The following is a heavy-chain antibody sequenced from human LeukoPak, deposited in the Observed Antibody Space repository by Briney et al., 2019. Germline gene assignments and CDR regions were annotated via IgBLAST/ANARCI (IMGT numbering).Heavy chain of an antibody. J-gene: IGHJ5*02. CDR2: IYYGGST. Sequence: SETLSLTCTVSGGSISSSDYYWGWIRQPPGKGLEWIVSIYYGGSTYYNPSLKSRVTISVDTSMNQFSLKLSFVTTADTAVYYCARALGYCSGGSCTRGYNWFDPWGQGTLVTVPS. V-gene: IGHV4-39*01. CDR3: ARALGYCSGGSCTRGYNWFDP. D-gene: IGHD2-15*01. CDR1: GGSISSSDYY.